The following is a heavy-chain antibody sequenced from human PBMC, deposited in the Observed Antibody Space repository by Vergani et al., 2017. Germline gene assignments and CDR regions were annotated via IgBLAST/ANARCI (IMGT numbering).Heavy chain of an antibody. D-gene: IGHD3-10*01. V-gene: IGHV3-21*01. CDR2: ISSSSSYI. J-gene: IGHJ4*02. Sequence: EVQLVESGGGLVKPGGSLRLSCAASVFTFSSSSMNWVRQAPGKGLEWVSSISSSSSYIYYADSVKGRFTISRDNAKNSLYLQMNSLRAEDTAVYYCARSRLAGITMVRGVIGYWGQGTLVTVSS. CDR3: ARSRLAGITMVRGVIGY. CDR1: VFTFSSSS.